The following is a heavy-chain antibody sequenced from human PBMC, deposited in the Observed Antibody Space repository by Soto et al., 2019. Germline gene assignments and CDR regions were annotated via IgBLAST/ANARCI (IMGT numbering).Heavy chain of an antibody. Sequence: QVQLVQSGAEVKKPGSSVKVSCKASGGTFSSYAISWVRQAPGQGLEWMGGIIPIFGTANYAQKFQGRVTITADDSTSTAYMELSSLRSEDTAVYYCARVGGKGYSYGYYYYYGMDVWGQGTTVTVSS. CDR1: GGTFSSYA. CDR2: IIPIFGTA. J-gene: IGHJ6*02. V-gene: IGHV1-69*12. D-gene: IGHD5-18*01. CDR3: ARVGGKGYSYGYYYYYGMDV.